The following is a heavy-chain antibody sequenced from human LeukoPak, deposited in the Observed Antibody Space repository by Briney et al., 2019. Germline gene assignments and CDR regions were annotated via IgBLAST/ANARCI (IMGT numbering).Heavy chain of an antibody. J-gene: IGHJ5*02. V-gene: IGHV7-4-1*02. CDR3: ARALPGCGSTNCYGLET. D-gene: IGHD2-2*01. Sequence: ASVKVSCKASGYTFTSYDINWVRQATGQGLEWMGWINTNTGNPTYGQGFTGRFVFSLDTSVNTAYLQISSLQAEDTAVYYCARALPGCGSTNCYGLETWGQGTLVTVSS. CDR2: INTNTGNP. CDR1: GYTFTSYD.